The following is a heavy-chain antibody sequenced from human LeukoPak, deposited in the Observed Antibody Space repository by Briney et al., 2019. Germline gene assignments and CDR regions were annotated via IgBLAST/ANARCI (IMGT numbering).Heavy chain of an antibody. J-gene: IGHJ4*02. CDR3: ARHSGHDFDY. V-gene: IGHV3-21*01. D-gene: IGHD2-15*01. CDR1: GFTFSSDS. CDR2: ISSSSYI. Sequence: GGSLRLSCAASGFTFSSDSMNWVRQAPGKGLEWVSSISSSSYIYYADSVKGRFTISRDNAKNSLYLQMNSLRAEDTAVYYCARHSGHDFDYWGQGTLVTVSS.